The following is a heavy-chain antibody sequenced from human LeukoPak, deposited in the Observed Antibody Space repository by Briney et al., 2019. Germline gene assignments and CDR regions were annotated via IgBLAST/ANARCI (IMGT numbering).Heavy chain of an antibody. CDR1: GGSISSYY. V-gene: IGHV4-59*08. CDR3: SRHAKTYYGSGSYPTNFDY. CDR2: IYSSGST. J-gene: IGHJ4*02. D-gene: IGHD3-10*01. Sequence: PETSGLTCTVSGGSISSYYWSWIRQPPGKGLEWIGYIYSSGSTNYNPSLKSRVTISVDTSKNQFSLKQSSVTAPDTAVYYCSRHAKTYYGSGSYPTNFDYWGQGTLVTVSS.